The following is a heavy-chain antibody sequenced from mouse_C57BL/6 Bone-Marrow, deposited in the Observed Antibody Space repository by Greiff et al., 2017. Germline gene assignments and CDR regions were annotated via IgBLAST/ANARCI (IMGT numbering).Heavy chain of an antibody. Sequence: EVHLVESGGGLVQPGGSLKLSCAASGFTFSDYYMYWVRQTPEKRLEWVAYISNGGGSTYYPDTVKGRFTISRDNAKNTLYLQMSRLKSEDTAMYYCARGRWLLQGGFAYWGQGTLVTVSA. D-gene: IGHD2-3*01. CDR2: ISNGGGST. CDR1: GFTFSDYY. V-gene: IGHV5-12*01. CDR3: ARGRWLLQGGFAY. J-gene: IGHJ3*01.